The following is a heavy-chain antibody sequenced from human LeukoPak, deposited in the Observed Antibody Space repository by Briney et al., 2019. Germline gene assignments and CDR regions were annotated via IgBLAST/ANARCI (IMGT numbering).Heavy chain of an antibody. CDR1: GGTFSSYA. J-gene: IGHJ4*02. CDR2: IIPIFGTA. Sequence: SVKVSCKASGGTFSSYAISWVRQAPGQGLEWMGGIIPIFGTANYAQKFQGRVTITADESTSTAYMELSSLRSEDTAVYYCASPVPSYDILTGPLDYWGQGTLVTVPS. D-gene: IGHD3-9*01. V-gene: IGHV1-69*13. CDR3: ASPVPSYDILTGPLDY.